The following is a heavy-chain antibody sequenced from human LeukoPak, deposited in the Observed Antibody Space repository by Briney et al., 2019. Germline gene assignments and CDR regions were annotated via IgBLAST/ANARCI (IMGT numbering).Heavy chain of an antibody. J-gene: IGHJ6*02. Sequence: GGSLRLSCAASGFTFSSYWMSWVRQAPGKGLEWVANIKQDGSEKYYVDSVKGRFTISRDNAKNSLYLQMNSLRAEDTAVYYCARGDNCNYASYYYYGMDVWGQGTTVTVSS. D-gene: IGHD1-7*01. CDR3: ARGDNCNYASYYYYGMDV. CDR2: IKQDGSEK. V-gene: IGHV3-7*03. CDR1: GFTFSSYW.